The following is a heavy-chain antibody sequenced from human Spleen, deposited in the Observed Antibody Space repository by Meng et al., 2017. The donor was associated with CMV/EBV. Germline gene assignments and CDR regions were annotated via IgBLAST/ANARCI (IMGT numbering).Heavy chain of an antibody. J-gene: IGHJ6*02. CDR1: GGSFSDYY. D-gene: IGHD5-12*01. Sequence: GSLRLSCAVHGGSFSDYYWSWIRQPPGRGLECIGEINHRGTTNYNPSLKSRVTISVDTSKNQFSPKLSSVTAADTAVYYCATGRRLIGTTYYYKGMDVWGQGTAVTVSS. CDR3: ATGRRLIGTTYYYKGMDV. V-gene: IGHV4-34*01. CDR2: INHRGTT.